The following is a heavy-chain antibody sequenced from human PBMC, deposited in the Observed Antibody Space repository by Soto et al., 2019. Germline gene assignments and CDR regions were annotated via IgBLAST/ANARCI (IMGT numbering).Heavy chain of an antibody. V-gene: IGHV3-23*01. CDR2: ISGSGGST. Sequence: GGSLRLSCAASGFTFSNYAMNWVRQAPGKGLEWVSSISGSGGSTYYADSVRGRFTISRDNSKNTVYLQMNSLRAADTAVYHCANEGVMTYAFVEGSSDLYRYKKFDSWGQGTLVTVSS. CDR3: ANEGVMTYAFVEGSSDLYRYKKFDS. D-gene: IGHD6-19*01. CDR1: GFTFSNYA. J-gene: IGHJ4*02.